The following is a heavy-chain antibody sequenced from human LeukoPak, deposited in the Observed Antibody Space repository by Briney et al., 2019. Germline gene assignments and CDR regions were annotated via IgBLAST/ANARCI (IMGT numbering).Heavy chain of an antibody. CDR3: AKISGDYVWGSYRPLDP. Sequence: GGSLRLSCAASGFTISSYYMAWVRQAPGKGLEWVSVIYHSGNTDYADSVKGRFTISRDNSKNTLYLQMNSLRAEDTAVYYCAKISGDYVWGSYRPLDPWGQGTLVTVSS. CDR1: GFTISSYY. J-gene: IGHJ5*02. D-gene: IGHD3-16*02. CDR2: IYHSGNT. V-gene: IGHV3-53*01.